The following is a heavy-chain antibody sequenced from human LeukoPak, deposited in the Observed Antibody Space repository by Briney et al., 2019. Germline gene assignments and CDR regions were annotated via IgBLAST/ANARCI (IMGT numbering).Heavy chain of an antibody. D-gene: IGHD3-3*01. CDR3: ARGFLERITIFGVVFSGNYFDY. CDR1: GGSISSGDYY. J-gene: IGHJ4*02. V-gene: IGHV4-30-4*01. Sequence: IPSETLSLTCTVSGGSISSGDYYWSWIRQPPGKGLEWIGYIYYSGSTYYNPSLKSRVTISVDTSKNQFSLKLSSVTAADTAVYYCARGFLERITIFGVVFSGNYFDYWGQGTLVTVSS. CDR2: IYYSGST.